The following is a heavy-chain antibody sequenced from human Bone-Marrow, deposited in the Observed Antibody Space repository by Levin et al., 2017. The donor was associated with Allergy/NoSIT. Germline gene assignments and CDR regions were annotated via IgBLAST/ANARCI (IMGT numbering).Heavy chain of an antibody. D-gene: IGHD3-22*01. CDR3: ARGIGSGYYYD. V-gene: IGHV3-33*01. CDR2: IWYDGSNK. J-gene: IGHJ4*02. CDR1: GFTFSSYG. Sequence: GESLKISCAASGFTFSSYGMHWVRQAPGKGLEWVAVIWYDGSNKYYADSVKGRFTISRDNSKNTLYLQMNSLRAEDTAVYYCARGIGSGYYYDWGQGTLVTVSS.